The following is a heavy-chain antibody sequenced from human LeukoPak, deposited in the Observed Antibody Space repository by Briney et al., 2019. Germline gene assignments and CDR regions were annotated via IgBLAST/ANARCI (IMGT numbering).Heavy chain of an antibody. CDR3: ARAPTPFYYDSSAYYSDF. Sequence: ASVKVSCKTSGYTFTNFDINWVRQATGQGLEWLGWMNPYTGKTGYAQKFQGRVTFTGDTSIRTAYMEVSSLTSEDTAVYYCARAPTPFYYDSSAYYSDFWGQGTLVTVSS. CDR2: MNPYTGKT. CDR1: GYTFTNFD. V-gene: IGHV1-8*03. D-gene: IGHD6-25*01. J-gene: IGHJ4*02.